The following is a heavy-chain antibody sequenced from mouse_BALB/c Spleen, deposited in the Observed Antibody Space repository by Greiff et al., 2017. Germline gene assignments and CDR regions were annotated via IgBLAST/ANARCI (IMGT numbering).Heavy chain of an antibody. J-gene: IGHJ4*01. Sequence: VQLQQSGAELVKPGASVKLSCKASGYTFTSYYMYWVKQRPGQGLEWIGGINPSNGGTNFNEKFKSKATLTVDKSSSTAYMQLSSLTSEDSAVYYCTRNGSYVDYYAMDYWGQGTSVTVSS. V-gene: IGHV1S81*02. CDR2: INPSNGGT. CDR3: TRNGSYVDYYAMDY. D-gene: IGHD1-1*02. CDR1: GYTFTSYY.